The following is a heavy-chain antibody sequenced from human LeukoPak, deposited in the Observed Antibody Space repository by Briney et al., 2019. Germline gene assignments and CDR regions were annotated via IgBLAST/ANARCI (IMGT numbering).Heavy chain of an antibody. CDR3: ARGYSYGSDYYYGMDV. V-gene: IGHV1-18*01. CDR1: GYTFTSYA. CDR2: ISGYNGNT. Sequence: ASVKVSCKASGYTFTSYAISWVRQAPGQGLEWMGWISGYNGNTKYAQKVQGRVTMATDTSTSTAYMELRSLRSDDTAVYYCARGYSYGSDYYYGMDVWGQGTTVTVSS. D-gene: IGHD5-18*01. J-gene: IGHJ6*02.